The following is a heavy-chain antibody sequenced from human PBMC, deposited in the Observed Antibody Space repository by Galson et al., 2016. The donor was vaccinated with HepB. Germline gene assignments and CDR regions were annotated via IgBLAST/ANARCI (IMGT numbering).Heavy chain of an antibody. Sequence: SLRLSCAASGFTFSSYSMNWVRPALGKGLEWVSSISSSSSYIYYADSVKGRFPIARDSAKNSRYLQMNSRRAADTAVYYCATSPILRYFDWLRSQGHERFDYWGQGTLVTVSS. CDR1: GFTFSSYS. CDR3: ATSPILRYFDWLRSQGHERFDY. D-gene: IGHD3-9*01. V-gene: IGHV3-21*01. J-gene: IGHJ4*02. CDR2: ISSSSSYI.